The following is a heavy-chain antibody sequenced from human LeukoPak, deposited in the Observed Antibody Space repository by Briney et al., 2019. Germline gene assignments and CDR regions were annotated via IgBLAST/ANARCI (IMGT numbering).Heavy chain of an antibody. V-gene: IGHV4-34*01. CDR3: ARGNWEGIVVVPAAMFYYYYGMDV. Sequence: SETLSLTCAVYGGSFSGYYWSWIRQPPGKGLEWIGEINHSGSTNYNPPLKSRVTISVDTSKNQFSLKLSSVTAADTAVYYCARGNWEGIVVVPAAMFYYYYGMDVWGQGTTVTVSS. CDR2: INHSGST. D-gene: IGHD2-2*01. J-gene: IGHJ6*02. CDR1: GGSFSGYY.